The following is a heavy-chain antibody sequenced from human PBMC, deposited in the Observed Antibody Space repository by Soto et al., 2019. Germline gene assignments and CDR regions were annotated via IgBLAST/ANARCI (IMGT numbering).Heavy chain of an antibody. CDR3: ARDPGDSSGYYYYYYGMDV. CDR1: GYTFTSYG. J-gene: IGHJ6*02. V-gene: IGHV1-18*01. Sequence: QVQLVQSGAEVKKPGASVKVSCKASGYTFTSYGIRWVRQAPGQGLEWMGWISAYNGNTNYAQKLQGRVTMTTDTSTSTAYMELRSLRSDDTAVYYCARDPGDSSGYYYYYYGMDVWGQGTTVTVSS. CDR2: ISAYNGNT. D-gene: IGHD3-22*01.